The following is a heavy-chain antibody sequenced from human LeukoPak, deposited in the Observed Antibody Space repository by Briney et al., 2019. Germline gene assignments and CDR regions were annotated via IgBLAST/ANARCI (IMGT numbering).Heavy chain of an antibody. CDR1: GVTFRSYA. V-gene: IGHV3-23*01. CDR3: AKRGTGYRGQRSYRDSFDV. Sequence: GGSLRLSCAASGVTFRSYAMRWVRRAPGKGLEWVSAISGSGGSTYYADSVNGRFSISRDNSNNILYLQMDRLRAEDTALYYCAKRGTGYRGQRSYRDSFDVWGQGTMVTVS. J-gene: IGHJ3*01. D-gene: IGHD5-24*01. CDR2: ISGSGGST.